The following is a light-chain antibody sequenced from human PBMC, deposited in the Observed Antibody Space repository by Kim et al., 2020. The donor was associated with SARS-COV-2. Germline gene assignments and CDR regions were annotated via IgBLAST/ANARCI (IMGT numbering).Light chain of an antibody. V-gene: IGLV2-14*04. CDR1: SSYVGGYNY. CDR3: SSYTSSSTPWV. J-gene: IGLJ3*02. CDR2: DVS. Sequence: SITRACTGTSSYVGGYNYVSWYQQHPDKAPNLMIYDVSKRPSGVSNRFSGSKSVNTAYLTISGLQAEDEADYYCSSYTSSSTPWVFGGGTQLTVL.